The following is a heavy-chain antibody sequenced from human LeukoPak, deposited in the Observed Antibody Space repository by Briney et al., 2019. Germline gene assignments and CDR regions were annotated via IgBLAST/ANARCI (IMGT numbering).Heavy chain of an antibody. J-gene: IGHJ4*02. D-gene: IGHD3-22*01. V-gene: IGHV4-34*01. CDR1: GGSFSGYY. CDR3: ARDLYRIVVVPHYFDS. CDR2: INHSGST. Sequence: SETLSLTCAVYGGSFSGYYWSWIRQPPGKGLEWIGEINHSGSTNYNPSLKSRVTISVDTSKNQFSLKLSSVTAADTAVYYCARDLYRIVVVPHYFDSWGQGTLVTVSS.